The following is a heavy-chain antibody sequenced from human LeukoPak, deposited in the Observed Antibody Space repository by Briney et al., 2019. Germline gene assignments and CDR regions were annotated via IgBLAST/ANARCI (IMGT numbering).Heavy chain of an antibody. V-gene: IGHV1-18*01. J-gene: IGHJ4*02. CDR1: GYTFTSYG. CDR2: ISAYNGNT. Sequence: GASVKVSCKASGYTFTSYGISWVRQAPGQGLEWMGWISAYNGNTNYAQKLQGRVTMTTDTSTSTAYMELRSLRSDGTAVYYCARDHYYGSGSYYSAPFDYWGQGTLVTVSS. CDR3: ARDHYYGSGSYYSAPFDY. D-gene: IGHD3-10*01.